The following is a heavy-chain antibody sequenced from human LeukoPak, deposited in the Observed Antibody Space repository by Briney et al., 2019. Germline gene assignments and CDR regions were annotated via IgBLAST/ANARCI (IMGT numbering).Heavy chain of an antibody. V-gene: IGHV3-21*01. D-gene: IGHD6-13*01. CDR3: ARGIADYFDY. CDR2: ISSSSSYI. CDR1: GFTFSSYS. J-gene: IGHJ4*02. Sequence: PGGSLRLSCAASGFTFSSYSMNWVRQAPGKGLEWVSSISSSSSYIYYADSVKGRFTIFRDNAKNSLYLQMNSLRAEDTAVYYCARGIADYFDYWGQGTLVTVSS.